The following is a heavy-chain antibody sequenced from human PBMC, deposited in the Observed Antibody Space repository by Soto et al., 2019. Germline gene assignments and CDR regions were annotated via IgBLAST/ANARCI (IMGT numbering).Heavy chain of an antibody. CDR3: ARGSAGVWWLRASPAHPFDY. J-gene: IGHJ4*02. V-gene: IGHV4-39*01. CDR1: GGSISSSSYY. Sequence: SETLSLTCTVSGGSISSSSYYWGWIRQPPGKGLEWIGSIYYSGSTYYNPSLKSRVTISVDTSKNQFSLKLSSVTAADTAVYYCARGSAGVWWLRASPAHPFDYWGQGTLVTVSS. CDR2: IYYSGST. D-gene: IGHD5-12*01.